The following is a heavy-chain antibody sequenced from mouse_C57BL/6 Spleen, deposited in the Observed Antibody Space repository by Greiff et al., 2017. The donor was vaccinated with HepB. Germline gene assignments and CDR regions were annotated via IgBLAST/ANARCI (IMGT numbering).Heavy chain of an antibody. J-gene: IGHJ4*01. Sequence: VKLMESGAELVRPGTSVKVSCKASGYAFTNYLIEWVKQRPGQGLEWSGVINPGSGGTNYNEKFKGKATLTADTSSSTAYLQLSSLTSEDSAVYFCARESYGSSYAMDYWGQGTSVTVSS. V-gene: IGHV1-54*01. CDR1: GYAFTNYL. CDR2: INPGSGGT. D-gene: IGHD1-1*01. CDR3: ARESYGSSYAMDY.